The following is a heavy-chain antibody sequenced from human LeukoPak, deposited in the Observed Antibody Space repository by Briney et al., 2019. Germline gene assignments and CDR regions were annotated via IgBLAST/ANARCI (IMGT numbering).Heavy chain of an antibody. CDR2: TSYDGSNK. CDR1: GFIFSDYA. V-gene: IGHV3-33*05. CDR3: ARDLPTGTYRAYFDN. Sequence: GRSPRLSCAASGFIFSDYAMHWVRQAPGKGLEWVAVTSYDGSNKYYVDSVKGRFTISRDNSKNTVFLQMNNLRAEDTAVYYCARDLPTGTYRAYFDNWGQGTLVTVSS. J-gene: IGHJ4*02. D-gene: IGHD1-26*01.